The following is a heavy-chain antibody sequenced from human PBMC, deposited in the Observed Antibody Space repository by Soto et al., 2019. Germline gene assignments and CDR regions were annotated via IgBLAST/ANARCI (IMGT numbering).Heavy chain of an antibody. CDR2: IYYSCSA. J-gene: IGHJ6*04. CDR3: LSHPAGLYYDMDG. CDR1: RGSFSSGSSY. Sequence: FLTCTVSRGSFSSGSSYGTCGGHPPGKGREWFGDIYYSCSANYNPSLNHRVTISVYTSKNQFSLKLSSLTASDTAVYYCLSHPAGLYYDMDGWGKGTKVTV. V-gene: IGHV4-61*01.